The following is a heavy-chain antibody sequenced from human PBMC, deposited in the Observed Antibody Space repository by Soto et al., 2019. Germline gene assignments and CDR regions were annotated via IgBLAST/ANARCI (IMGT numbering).Heavy chain of an antibody. Sequence: QVQLQQWGAGLLKPSETLSLTCAVKGGALSGDYWPWIRQPPGTGLEWIGEINHSGSTNYNPSLKSRVTISVDTSENQFSLKLTSVTAADTAVYYCARDKITGLFDYWGQGTLVTVSS. CDR3: ARDKITGLFDY. V-gene: IGHV4-34*01. J-gene: IGHJ4*02. D-gene: IGHD2-8*02. CDR2: INHSGST. CDR1: GGALSGDY.